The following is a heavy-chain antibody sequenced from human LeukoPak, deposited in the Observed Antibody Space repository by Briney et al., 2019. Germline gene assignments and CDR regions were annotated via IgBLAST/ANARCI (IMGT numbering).Heavy chain of an antibody. CDR3: VCYDNAAEYFHY. J-gene: IGHJ1*01. V-gene: IGHV3-23*01. CDR1: GFTFSSYG. Sequence: PGGSLRLSCAASGFTFSSYGMHWVRQAPGKGLEWVSSITTSGGSTSYADSVRGRFTISRDNSKNTLYLQMNSLRAEDTALYYCVCYDNAAEYFHYWGQGTLVTVSS. CDR2: ITTSGGST. D-gene: IGHD3-22*01.